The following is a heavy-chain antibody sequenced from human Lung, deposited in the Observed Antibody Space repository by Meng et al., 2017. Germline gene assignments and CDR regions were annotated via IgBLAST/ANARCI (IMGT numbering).Heavy chain of an antibody. CDR2: IFYTGST. J-gene: IGHJ5*02. CDR3: ARASYGSGSPLGESWFDP. D-gene: IGHD3-10*01. CDR1: GGSISSGDYY. V-gene: IGHV4-30-4*01. Sequence: QVQLQESGPGLVKPSQTLSLTCTVSGGSISSGDYYWIWIRQPPGTGLEWIGYIFYTGSTYYNPFLRSRVTISADTSKNQFSLKLSSVTAADTAVYYCARASYGSGSPLGESWFDPWGQGTLVTVSS.